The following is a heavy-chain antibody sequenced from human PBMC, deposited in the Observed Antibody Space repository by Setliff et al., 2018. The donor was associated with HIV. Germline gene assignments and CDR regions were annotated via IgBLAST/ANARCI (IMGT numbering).Heavy chain of an antibody. CDR1: GYSISSGYY. J-gene: IGHJ6*03. D-gene: IGHD3-10*01. CDR3: ARAVIRREDRGMWTKLWSAPNHMDV. Sequence: SETLSLTCAVSGYSISSGYYWGWIRQPPGKGLEWIGSIYHSGSTYYNPSLESRVSISRDTSKNQFSLNLRDVTAGDTALYYCARAVIRREDRGMWTKLWSAPNHMDVWGKGITVTVSS. V-gene: IGHV4-38-2*01. CDR2: IYHSGST.